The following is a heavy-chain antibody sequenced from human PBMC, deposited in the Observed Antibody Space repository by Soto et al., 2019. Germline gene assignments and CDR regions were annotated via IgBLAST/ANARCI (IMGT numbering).Heavy chain of an antibody. Sequence: QVQLVQSGAEVKKPGSSVKVSCKASGGTFSTYTIAWVRQAPGQGHEWMGRIIPIIGIINYAQKFQGRVAITADKFTGTAYMELTRLRSDDTAVYYCAGDPDSHYNDSHASSYPWGQGTLVTVSS. D-gene: IGHD3-22*01. J-gene: IGHJ5*02. CDR1: GGTFSTYT. V-gene: IGHV1-69*08. CDR3: AGDPDSHYNDSHASSYP. CDR2: IIPIIGII.